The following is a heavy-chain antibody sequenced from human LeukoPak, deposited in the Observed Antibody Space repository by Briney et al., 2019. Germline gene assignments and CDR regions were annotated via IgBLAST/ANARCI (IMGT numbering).Heavy chain of an antibody. Sequence: GGSLRLSCAASGFTFSDYYMSWVRQAPGKGLEWVASIGSTGSDRYHADSIKGRFTISRDNASNFLYLQMNSLRAEDTAVYYCATETNGRHYDYWGQGTLLTVSS. CDR3: ATETNGRHYDY. V-gene: IGHV3-21*06. J-gene: IGHJ4*02. CDR1: GFTFSDYY. D-gene: IGHD1-14*01. CDR2: IGSTGSDR.